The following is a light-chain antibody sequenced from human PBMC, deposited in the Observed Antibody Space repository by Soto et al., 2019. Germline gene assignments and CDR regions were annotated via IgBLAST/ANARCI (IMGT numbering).Light chain of an antibody. CDR1: QTLSNTY. Sequence: EIVLTQSPGTLSLSPGERATLSCRAIQTLSNTYLAWYQQKPGQAPRLLIYGASTRATGIPDRFSGSGSGTDFTLTISRLEPEDFAVYYCQQYDTSPVTFGPGTRVEV. CDR3: QQYDTSPVT. CDR2: GAS. V-gene: IGKV3-20*01. J-gene: IGKJ1*01.